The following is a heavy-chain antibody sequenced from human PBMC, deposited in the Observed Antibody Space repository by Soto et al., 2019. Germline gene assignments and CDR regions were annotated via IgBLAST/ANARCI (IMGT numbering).Heavy chain of an antibody. Sequence: GESLKISCKGSGYSFTSYWIGWVRQMPGKGLEWMGIIYVGDSDTRYSPSFQGQVTISADKSVSTAYLQWNSLKASDTAMYYCARQAIYSKYQFGSSDYYGLDVWGQGTTVTVSS. CDR1: GYSFTSYW. CDR3: ARQAIYSKYQFGSSDYYGLDV. CDR2: IYVGDSDT. D-gene: IGHD4-4*01. J-gene: IGHJ6*02. V-gene: IGHV5-51*01.